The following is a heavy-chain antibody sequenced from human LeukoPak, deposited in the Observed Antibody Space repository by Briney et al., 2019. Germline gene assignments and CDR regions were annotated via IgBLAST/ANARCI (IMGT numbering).Heavy chain of an antibody. Sequence: PGGPLTLSCSASGFTLYGYAIHGLRHAPRGGREWVSVVTRDGCSSYYADSMKGRVTISRDNRQNSLYLQMNSVRPEGTGLYCCAKIRGGYSFDFDYWGQG. J-gene: IGHJ4*02. CDR2: VTRDGCSS. V-gene: IGHV3-43*02. CDR3: AKIRGGYSFDFDY. CDR1: GFTLYGYA. D-gene: IGHD5-24*01.